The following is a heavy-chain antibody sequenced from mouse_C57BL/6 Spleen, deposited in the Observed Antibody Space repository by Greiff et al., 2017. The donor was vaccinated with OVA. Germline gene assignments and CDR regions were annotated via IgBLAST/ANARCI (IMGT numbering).Heavy chain of an antibody. CDR1: GYSFTGYY. J-gene: IGHJ2*01. Sequence: VQLKESGPELVKPGASVKISCKASGYSFTGYYMNWVKQSPEKSLEWIGEINPSTGGTTYNQKFKAKATLTVDKSSSTAYMQLKSLTSEDSAVYYCARFDGNYLYYFDYWGQGTTLTVSS. CDR3: ARFDGNYLYYFDY. D-gene: IGHD2-1*01. CDR2: INPSTGGT. V-gene: IGHV1-42*01.